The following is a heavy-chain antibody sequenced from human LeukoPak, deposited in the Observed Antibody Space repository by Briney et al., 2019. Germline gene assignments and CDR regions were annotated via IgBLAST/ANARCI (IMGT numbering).Heavy chain of an antibody. D-gene: IGHD2-2*01. CDR2: ISSSSSYI. CDR1: GFTFSSYS. CDR3: ARDGLLTSHPLSTVYYFDY. V-gene: IGHV3-21*01. J-gene: IGHJ4*02. Sequence: GGALRLSCAASGFTFSSYSMNWVRHTPEKGLEWVSSISSSSSYIYYADSVKGRFTISRDNAKNSLYLQMSSLRAEDTAVYYCARDGLLTSHPLSTVYYFDYWGQGTLVTVSS.